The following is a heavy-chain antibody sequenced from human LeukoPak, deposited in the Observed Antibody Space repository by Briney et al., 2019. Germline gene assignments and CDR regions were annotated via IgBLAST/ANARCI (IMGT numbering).Heavy chain of an antibody. V-gene: IGHV3-11*04. J-gene: IGHJ4*02. CDR3: ARAHFVTNYFDS. CDR1: GCNFSDHY. D-gene: IGHD2-21*02. CDR2: ISSTGSTT. Sequence: GESLKISCAASGCNFSDHYMSWIRQAPGKGLEWISYISSTGSTTYSADSVKGRFTISRDNAKNSLYLQLNYLTAEDTAVYYCARAHFVTNYFDSWGQGTLVTVSS.